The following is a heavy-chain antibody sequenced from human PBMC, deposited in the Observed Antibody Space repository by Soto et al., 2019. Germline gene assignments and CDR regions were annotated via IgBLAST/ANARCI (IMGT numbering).Heavy chain of an antibody. Sequence: SETLSLTCTVSGGSISSYYWSWIRQPPGKGLEWIGYIYYSGSTNYNPSLKSRVTISVDTSKNQFSLKLSSVTAADTAVYYCVRLIGNSWLDSWGQGTLVTVSS. V-gene: IGHV4-59*08. J-gene: IGHJ5*01. CDR3: VRLIGNSWLDS. CDR1: GGSISSYY. D-gene: IGHD1-26*01. CDR2: IYYSGST.